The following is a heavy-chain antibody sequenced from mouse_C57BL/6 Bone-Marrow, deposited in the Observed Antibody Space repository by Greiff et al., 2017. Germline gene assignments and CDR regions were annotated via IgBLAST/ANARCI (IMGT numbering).Heavy chain of an antibody. D-gene: IGHD2-1*01. J-gene: IGHJ3*01. CDR3: ASCNYGFAY. V-gene: IGHV1-42*01. CDR1: GYSFTGYY. CDR2: INPSTGGT. Sequence: VQLQQSGPELVKPGASVKISCKASGYSFTGYYMNWVKQSPEKSLEWIGEINPSTGGTTYNQKFKAKATLTVDKSSSTAYMQLKSLTSEDSAVYYCASCNYGFAYWCQVTLVTVSA.